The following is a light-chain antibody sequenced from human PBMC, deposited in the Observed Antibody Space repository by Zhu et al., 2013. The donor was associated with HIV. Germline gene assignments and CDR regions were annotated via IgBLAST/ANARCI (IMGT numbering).Light chain of an antibody. CDR2: DTY. CDR3: QHYHSSTITSTIT. Sequence: EIVLTQSPDILSLSPGERAIFSCRASRRLSSRNVAWYQQKLGQAPTLLIYDTYYRAAGTPDRFRGSGSATDFTLTISRLEPEDFAVYYCQHYHSSTITSTITFGQGTRLEIK. CDR1: RRLSSRN. V-gene: IGKV3-20*01. J-gene: IGKJ5*01.